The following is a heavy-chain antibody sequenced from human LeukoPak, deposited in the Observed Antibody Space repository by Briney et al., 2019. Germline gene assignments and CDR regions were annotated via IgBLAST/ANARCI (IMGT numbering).Heavy chain of an antibody. J-gene: IGHJ4*02. CDR2: ISGSGGST. V-gene: IGHV3-23*01. CDR3: AKEGYASSWYRFDY. CDR1: GFTFSSYA. Sequence: TGGSLRLSCAASGFTFSSYAMSWVRQAPGKGLEWVSAISGSGGSTYYADSVKGRFTISRDNSKNTLYLQMNRLRADDTAVYHCAKEGYASSWYRFDYWGQGTLVTVSS. D-gene: IGHD6-13*01.